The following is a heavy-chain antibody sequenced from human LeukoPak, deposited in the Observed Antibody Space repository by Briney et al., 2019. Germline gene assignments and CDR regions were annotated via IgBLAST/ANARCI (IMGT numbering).Heavy chain of an antibody. Sequence: ASVKVSCKASGYTFTSYGISWVRQAPGQGLEWMGWISAYNGNTYYAQKLQGRVTMTTDTSTSTAYMELRSLRSDDTAVYYRARDPRIAVVDYYYMDVWGKGTTVTVSS. V-gene: IGHV1-18*01. CDR2: ISAYNGNT. CDR1: GYTFTSYG. CDR3: ARDPRIAVVDYYYMDV. J-gene: IGHJ6*03. D-gene: IGHD6-19*01.